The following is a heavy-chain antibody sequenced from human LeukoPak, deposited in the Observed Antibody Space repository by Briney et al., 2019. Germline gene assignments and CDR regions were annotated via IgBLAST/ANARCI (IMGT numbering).Heavy chain of an antibody. CDR2: IYHSGST. V-gene: IGHV4-30-2*01. J-gene: IGHJ3*02. Sequence: SETLSLTCAVSGGSISSGGYSWSWIRQPPGKGLEWIGYIYHSGSTYYNPSLKSRVTISVDRSKNQFSLKLSSVTAADTAVYYCARDRVVRGASAFDIWGQGTMVTVSS. CDR3: ARDRVVRGASAFDI. CDR1: GGSISSGGYS. D-gene: IGHD3-10*01.